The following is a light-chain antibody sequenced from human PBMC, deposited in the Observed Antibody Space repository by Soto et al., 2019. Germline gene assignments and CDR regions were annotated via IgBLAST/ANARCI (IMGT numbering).Light chain of an antibody. CDR3: TSYTSSSTLVV. J-gene: IGLJ2*01. Sequence: QSALTQPASVSGSPGQTITISCTGTSGDVGGYQYVSWYQQHPGKAPKLMIYEVSYRPSGVSNRFSGSKSGNTSSLTISGLQAEDEADYYCTSYTSSSTLVVFGGGTKLTVL. CDR1: SGDVGGYQY. V-gene: IGLV2-14*01. CDR2: EVS.